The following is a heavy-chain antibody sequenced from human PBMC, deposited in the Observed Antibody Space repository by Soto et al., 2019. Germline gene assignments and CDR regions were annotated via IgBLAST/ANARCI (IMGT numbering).Heavy chain of an antibody. V-gene: IGHV3-15*01. Sequence: PXESLSLSCAASGFTFSNACMTWVRQAPGKGLEWVGRIKSRLLGGTTDSAAPVKGRFTISRDDSKNTLYLQMNSLKTEDTAVYYCTTDWGSGDHYIRAFDLWGQGTMVTVSS. CDR3: TTDWGSGDHYIRAFDL. J-gene: IGHJ3*01. CDR1: GFTFSNAC. CDR2: IKSRLLGGTT. D-gene: IGHD3-16*01.